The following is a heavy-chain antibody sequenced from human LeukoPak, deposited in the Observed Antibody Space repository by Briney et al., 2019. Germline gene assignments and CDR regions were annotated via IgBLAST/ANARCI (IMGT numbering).Heavy chain of an antibody. J-gene: IGHJ4*02. CDR1: GGTFSSYA. Sequence: SVKVSCKASGGTFSSYAISWVRQAPGQGLEWMGGIIPIFGTANYAQKFQGRVTITADESTSTAYMELSSLRSEDTAVYYCARGPHGGSYRYFDYWGQGTLVTVSS. V-gene: IGHV1-69*01. D-gene: IGHD1-26*01. CDR2: IIPIFGTA. CDR3: ARGPHGGSYRYFDY.